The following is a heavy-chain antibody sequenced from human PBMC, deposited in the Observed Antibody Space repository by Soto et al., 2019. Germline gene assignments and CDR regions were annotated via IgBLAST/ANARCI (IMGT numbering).Heavy chain of an antibody. J-gene: IGHJ6*02. CDR1: GGSISSGGYY. Sequence: SETLSLTCTVSGGSISSGGYYWSWIRQPPGKGLEWIGYIYYSGSTYYNPSLKSRVTISVDTSKNQFSLKLSSVTAADTAVYYCARARVSYYYYGMDVWGQGTTVTVSS. V-gene: IGHV4-30-4*01. D-gene: IGHD3-10*01. CDR2: IYYSGST. CDR3: ARARVSYYYYGMDV.